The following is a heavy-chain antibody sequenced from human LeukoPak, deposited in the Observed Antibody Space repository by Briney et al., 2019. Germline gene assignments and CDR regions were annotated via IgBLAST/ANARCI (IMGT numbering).Heavy chain of an antibody. J-gene: IGHJ4*02. CDR2: IRYDGSNK. CDR1: GFTFSSYG. Sequence: GGSLRLSCAASGFTFSSYGMHWVRQAPGKGLEWVAFIRYDGSNKYYADSVKGRFTISRDNSKNTLYLQMNSLRAEDTALYYCAGVVGYYYDSSGYYGPYYFDYWGQGTLVTVSS. D-gene: IGHD3-22*01. V-gene: IGHV3-30*02. CDR3: AGVVGYYYDSSGYYGPYYFDY.